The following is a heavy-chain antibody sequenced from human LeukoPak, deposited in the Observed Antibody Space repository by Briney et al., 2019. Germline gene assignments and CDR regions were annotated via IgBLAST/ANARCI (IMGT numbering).Heavy chain of an antibody. CDR3: ARDGYCSSTSCSHYYYYGMDV. Sequence: GGSLRLSCAASGFTFSSYSMNWVRQAPGKGLEWVSSISSSSSYIYYADSVKGRFTISRDNAKNSLYPQMNSLRAEDTAVYYCARDGYCSSTSCSHYYYYGMDVWGKGTTVTVSS. D-gene: IGHD2-2*01. V-gene: IGHV3-21*01. CDR1: GFTFSSYS. CDR2: ISSSSSYI. J-gene: IGHJ6*04.